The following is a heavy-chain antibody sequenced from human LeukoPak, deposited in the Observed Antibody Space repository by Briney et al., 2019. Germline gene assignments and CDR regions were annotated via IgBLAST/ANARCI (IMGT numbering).Heavy chain of an antibody. Sequence: ESLKISCKGSGYKFTNYWIAWVRQMPGQGLEWLGIIYPRDSDTRYSPCFQGQVSISVDTSIDTAYLQWSSVKASDTAMYYCARLLAAPYYINFWGQGTLVTVSS. V-gene: IGHV5-51*01. D-gene: IGHD6-25*01. CDR2: IYPRDSDT. CDR3: ARLLAAPYYINF. J-gene: IGHJ4*02. CDR1: GYKFTNYW.